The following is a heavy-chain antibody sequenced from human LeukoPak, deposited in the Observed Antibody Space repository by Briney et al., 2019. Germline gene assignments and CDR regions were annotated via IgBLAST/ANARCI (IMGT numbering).Heavy chain of an antibody. CDR1: GGSISSSSYY. Sequence: SETLSLTCTVSGGSISSSSYYWGWLRQPPGKGMEWVGSIYYSGSTYYNPSLKSRVTISVDTSKNQFSLKLSSVTAADTALYYCASLGEMATMVDYWGQGTLVTVSS. V-gene: IGHV4-39*01. CDR3: ASLGEMATMVDY. D-gene: IGHD5-24*01. J-gene: IGHJ4*02. CDR2: IYYSGST.